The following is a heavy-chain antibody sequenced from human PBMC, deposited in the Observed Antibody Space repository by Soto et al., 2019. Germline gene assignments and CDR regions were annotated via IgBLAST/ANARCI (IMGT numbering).Heavy chain of an antibody. J-gene: IGHJ3*02. V-gene: IGHV3-23*01. Sequence: GGSLRLSCAASGFTFSSYAMSWVRQAPGKGLEWVSAISGSGGSTYYADSVKGRFTISRDNSKNTLYLQMNSLRAEDTAVYYCAKGGIYYYDSSGYWAFDIWGQGTMVTVSS. D-gene: IGHD3-22*01. CDR1: GFTFSSYA. CDR2: ISGSGGST. CDR3: AKGGIYYYDSSGYWAFDI.